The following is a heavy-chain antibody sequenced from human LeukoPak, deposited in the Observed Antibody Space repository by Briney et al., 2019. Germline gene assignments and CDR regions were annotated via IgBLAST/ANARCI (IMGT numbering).Heavy chain of an antibody. CDR2: IYYSGST. CDR3: AGGSTIFGVVDY. J-gene: IGHJ4*02. V-gene: IGHV4-39*01. Sequence: SETLSLTCTVSGGSISSSSYYWGWIRQPPGKGLEWIGSIYYSGSTYYNPSLKSRVTISVDTSKNQFSLKLSSVTAADTAVYYCAGGSTIFGVVDYWGQGTLVTVSS. CDR1: GGSISSSSYY. D-gene: IGHD3-3*01.